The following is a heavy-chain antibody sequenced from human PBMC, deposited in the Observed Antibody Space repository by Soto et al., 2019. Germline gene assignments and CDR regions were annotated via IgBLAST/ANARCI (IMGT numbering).Heavy chain of an antibody. CDR1: GFSLDSTAVG. CDR2: IYWDGDK. CDR3: AHFILGGTVVRGVTFDY. J-gene: IGHJ4*02. V-gene: IGHV2-5*02. Sequence: QITLNESGPTLVKPMQTLTLTCNFSGFSLDSTAVGVGWLRQPPGKALECLALIYWDGDKRYNPSLTNRVILTKDTSKNQVVLTMTDMAPADIGTYFCAHFILGGTVVRGVTFDYWGQGVLVTVSS. D-gene: IGHD3-10*01.